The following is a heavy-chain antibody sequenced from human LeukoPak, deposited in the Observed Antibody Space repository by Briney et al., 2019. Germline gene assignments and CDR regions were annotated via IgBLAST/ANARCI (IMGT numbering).Heavy chain of an antibody. J-gene: IGHJ6*03. CDR1: GGSISSYF. CDR2: IYSNGIT. Sequence: SETLSLTCTVSGGSISSYFWTWIRQPAGKGLEWMGRIYSNGITNYNPSLKSRVTMSIDTSKKEFSLKLSSVTAADTAIYYCASSSNFYYYYMDVWGKGTTVTVSS. CDR3: ASSSNFYYYYMDV. V-gene: IGHV4-4*07.